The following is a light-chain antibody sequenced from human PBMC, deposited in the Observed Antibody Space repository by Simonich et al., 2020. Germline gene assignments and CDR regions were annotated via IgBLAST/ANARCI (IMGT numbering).Light chain of an antibody. Sequence: SYELTQPPSVSVSPGQTARITCSGDALPKKYAYWYQQKSGQAPVLGIYEESKRPSGIPESFSGSSSGTMATLTISGAQVEDEADYYCYSTDSSGNHRVFGGGTKLTVL. CDR2: EES. CDR3: YSTDSSGNHRV. J-gene: IGLJ2*01. CDR1: ALPKKY. V-gene: IGLV3-10*01.